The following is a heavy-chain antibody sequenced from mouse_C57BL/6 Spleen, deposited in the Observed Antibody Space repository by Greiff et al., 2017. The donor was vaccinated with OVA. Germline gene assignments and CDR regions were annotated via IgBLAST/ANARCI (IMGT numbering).Heavy chain of an antibody. J-gene: IGHJ2*01. V-gene: IGHV1-81*01. Sequence: VQLQQSGAELARPGASVKLSCKASGYTFPSYGISWVKQRTGQGLEWIGEIYPRSGNTYYNEKFKGKATLTADKSSSTAYMELRSLTSEDSAVYFCARGGYYGSSSYYFDYWGQGTTLTVSS. D-gene: IGHD1-1*01. CDR3: ARGGYYGSSSYYFDY. CDR1: GYTFPSYG. CDR2: IYPRSGNT.